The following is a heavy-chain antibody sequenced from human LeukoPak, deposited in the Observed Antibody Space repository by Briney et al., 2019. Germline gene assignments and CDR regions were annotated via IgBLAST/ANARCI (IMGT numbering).Heavy chain of an antibody. CDR1: GGSISSSSYY. CDR2: IYYSGST. J-gene: IGHJ4*02. Sequence: PSETLSLTCTVSGGSISSSSYYWGWLRQPPGKGLEWIGSIYYSGSTYYNPSLKSRVTISVDTSKNQFSLKLSSVTAADTAVYFCARGLKTVAGPPFDYWGQGTLVTVSS. CDR3: ARGLKTVAGPPFDY. D-gene: IGHD6-19*01. V-gene: IGHV4-39*07.